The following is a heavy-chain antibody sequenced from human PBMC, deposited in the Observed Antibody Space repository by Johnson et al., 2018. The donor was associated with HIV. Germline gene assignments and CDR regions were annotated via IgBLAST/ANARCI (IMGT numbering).Heavy chain of an antibody. D-gene: IGHD6-13*01. V-gene: IGHV3-33*06. J-gene: IGHJ3*02. CDR2: IWYDGSNR. Sequence: QVQLVESGGGVVQPGMSLRVSCAASGFTFSSYGMHWVRQAPGKGLEWVAVIWYDGSNRYYADSVKGRFTISRDNSKNTLYLQMNRLRAEDTAVYYCAKDLYSSSWTNDAFDIWGQGTMVTVSS. CDR3: AKDLYSSSWTNDAFDI. CDR1: GFTFSSYG.